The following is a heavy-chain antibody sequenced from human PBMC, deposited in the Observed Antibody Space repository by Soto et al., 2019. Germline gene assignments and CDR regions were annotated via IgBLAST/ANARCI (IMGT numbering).Heavy chain of an antibody. J-gene: IGHJ6*04. CDR2: INPKSGGT. V-gene: IGHV1-2*04. D-gene: IGHD2-8*01. Sequence: GASVKVSCKASGYSFTDSHIHWVRQAPGQGLEWLGRINPKSGGTSTAQKFQGWVTMTRDRAISTVYMELTRQRSQDTAVYFCARGHSTDCSNGLCSFLYHHEMDVYGEALTVTVSS. CDR1: GYSFTDSH. CDR3: ARGHSTDCSNGLCSFLYHHEMDV.